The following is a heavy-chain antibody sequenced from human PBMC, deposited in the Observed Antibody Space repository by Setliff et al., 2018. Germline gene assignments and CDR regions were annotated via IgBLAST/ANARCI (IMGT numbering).Heavy chain of an antibody. CDR1: GYSFTTYY. CDR3: ARWHGSGYFNY. J-gene: IGHJ4*02. Sequence: ASVKVSCKASGYSFTTYYMHWVRQAPGQGLEWMGTINTGGGSSSYAQKFQGRITITADESTTTAYMELNSLTSEDTAVYYCARWHGSGYFNYWGQGTLVTVSS. D-gene: IGHD3-10*01. V-gene: IGHV1-46*01. CDR2: INTGGGSS.